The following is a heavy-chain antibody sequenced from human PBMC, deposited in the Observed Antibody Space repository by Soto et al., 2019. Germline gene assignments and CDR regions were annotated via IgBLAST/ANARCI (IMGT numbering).Heavy chain of an antibody. D-gene: IGHD6-13*01. V-gene: IGHV3-23*01. Sequence: PGGSLRLSCAASGFTFNSFAMGWVRQAPGKGLEWVSAISGSGGSTYYADSVKGRFTISRDNSKNTLYLQMNSLRAEDTAVYYCARGVATAGTSSWFDPWGQGTLVTVSS. CDR3: ARGVATAGTSSWFDP. J-gene: IGHJ5*02. CDR2: ISGSGGST. CDR1: GFTFNSFA.